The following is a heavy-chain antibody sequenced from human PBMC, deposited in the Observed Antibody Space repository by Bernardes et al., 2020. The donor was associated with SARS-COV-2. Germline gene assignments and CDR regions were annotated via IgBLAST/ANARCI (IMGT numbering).Heavy chain of an antibody. J-gene: IGHJ3*02. CDR1: GFIFRSSS. CDR3: AKDKVSYSSDEFDI. D-gene: IGHD3-10*01. CDR2: VSAGGKTP. V-gene: IGHV3-23*01. Sequence: SCAASGFIFRSSSMNWVRQDPGPGLEWVSTVSAGGKTPYYADSVKGRFTISRDNSQNTVYLQMNSLRAEDTAKYFCAKDKVSYSSDEFDIWGQGTMVTVSS.